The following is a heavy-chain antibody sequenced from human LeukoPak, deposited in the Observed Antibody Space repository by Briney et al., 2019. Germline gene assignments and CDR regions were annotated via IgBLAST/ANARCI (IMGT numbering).Heavy chain of an antibody. CDR1: GGTLSSYA. Sequence: ASVKVSCKASGGTLSSYAISWVRQAPGQGLEWMGGIIPIFGTANYAQKFQGRVTITADESTSTAYMELSSLRSEDTAVYYCARDRGGYYSGIWGQGTLVTVSS. D-gene: IGHD3-22*01. J-gene: IGHJ4*02. CDR2: IIPIFGTA. V-gene: IGHV1-69*01. CDR3: ARDRGGYYSGI.